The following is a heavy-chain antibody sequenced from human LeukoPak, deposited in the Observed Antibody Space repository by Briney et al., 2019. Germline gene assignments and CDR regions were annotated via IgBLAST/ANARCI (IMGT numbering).Heavy chain of an antibody. CDR3: AKVDYDSSGYYPWGAFDI. J-gene: IGHJ3*02. V-gene: IGHV3-23*01. CDR2: ISNNGGYT. CDR1: GFTFSSSA. Sequence: GGSLRLSCAASGFTFSSSAMSWVRQAPGKGLEWVSAISNNGGYTYYADSVQGRFTISRDNSKSTLCLQMNSLRAEDTAVYYCAKVDYDSSGYYPWGAFDIWGQGTMVTVSS. D-gene: IGHD3-22*01.